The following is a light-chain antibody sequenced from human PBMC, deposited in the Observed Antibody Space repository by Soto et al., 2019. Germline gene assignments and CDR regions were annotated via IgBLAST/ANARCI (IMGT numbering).Light chain of an antibody. CDR3: QQYINWPLT. V-gene: IGKV3-11*01. J-gene: IGKJ4*01. Sequence: EIVLTQSPATLSLSPGERATLSCRASPSVTNFLAWYQQKPGQAPRLLIYGAFNRATGIPARFSGSGSGTDFTLTISSLEPEDSAVYHCQQYINWPLTFGGGTKVEIK. CDR2: GAF. CDR1: PSVTNF.